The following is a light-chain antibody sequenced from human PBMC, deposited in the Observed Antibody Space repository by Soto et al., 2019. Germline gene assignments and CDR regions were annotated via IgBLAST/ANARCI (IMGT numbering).Light chain of an antibody. V-gene: IGKV3-15*01. CDR3: QQYNNWPPCT. CDR1: QSVASD. Sequence: EIVMTQSPATLSVSLGETATLSCRASQSVASDLAWYQQKPGQAPRLLLYGASTRATGIPARFSGGGSGTEFSLSISRLSSEDFAVYYCQQYNNWPPCTFGQGTKVEIK. CDR2: GAS. J-gene: IGKJ2*02.